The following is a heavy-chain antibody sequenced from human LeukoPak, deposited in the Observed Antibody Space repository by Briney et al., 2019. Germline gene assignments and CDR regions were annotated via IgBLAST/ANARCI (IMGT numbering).Heavy chain of an antibody. J-gene: IGHJ3*02. D-gene: IGHD6-13*01. V-gene: IGHV4-4*07. CDR3: ARGGAAAGTDAFDI. CDR1: GGSISSYY. Sequence: PETLSLTCTVSGGSISSYYWSWIRQPAGKGLEWIGRIYTSGSTNYNPSLKSRVTMSVDTSKNQFSLKLSSVTAADTAVYYCARGGAAAGTDAFDIWGQGTMVTVSS. CDR2: IYTSGST.